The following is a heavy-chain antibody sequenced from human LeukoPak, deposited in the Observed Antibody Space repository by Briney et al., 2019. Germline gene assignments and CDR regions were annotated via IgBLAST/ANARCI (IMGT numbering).Heavy chain of an antibody. CDR1: GFTFDAYA. Sequence: GRSLRLSCAAAGFTFDAYATRCVRHAPGEGMEWVSLISWDGGSTYYADSVKGRFTISRDNSKNSLYLQMNSLRTEDTALYYCAKDARYGYSGYARYYFDYWGQGTLVTVSS. CDR3: AKDARYGYSGYARYYFDY. V-gene: IGHV3-43*01. CDR2: ISWDGGST. D-gene: IGHD5-12*01. J-gene: IGHJ4*02.